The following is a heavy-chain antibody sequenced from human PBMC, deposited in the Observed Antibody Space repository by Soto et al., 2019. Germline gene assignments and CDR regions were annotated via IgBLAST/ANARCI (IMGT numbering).Heavy chain of an antibody. CDR2: INSNSHYI. CDR1: GFTFSSYS. Sequence: EVQLVESGGGLVQPGGSLRLSCAASGFTFSSYSMNWVRQAPGKGLEWVSSINSNSHYIYYTDSVKGRCTVSRYNAKKSLYLQMNSLRAEDTAVYYCARDLFEYDSSGYYATWGQGTLVTVSS. D-gene: IGHD3-22*01. V-gene: IGHV3-21*01. CDR3: ARDLFEYDSSGYYAT. J-gene: IGHJ4*02.